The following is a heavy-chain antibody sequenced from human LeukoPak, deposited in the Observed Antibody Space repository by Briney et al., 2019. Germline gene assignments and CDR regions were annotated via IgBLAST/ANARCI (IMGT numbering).Heavy chain of an antibody. V-gene: IGHV4-34*01. CDR2: INHSGST. D-gene: IGHD3-3*01. CDR3: ARRWIGFGL. J-gene: IGHJ4*02. Sequence: SETLSLTCAVYGGSFSGYYWSWIRQPPGKGLEWIGEINHSGSTNYNPSLKSRVTISVDTSKNQLSLKLSSVTAADTAVYYCARRWIGFGLWGQGTLVTVSS. CDR1: GGSFSGYY.